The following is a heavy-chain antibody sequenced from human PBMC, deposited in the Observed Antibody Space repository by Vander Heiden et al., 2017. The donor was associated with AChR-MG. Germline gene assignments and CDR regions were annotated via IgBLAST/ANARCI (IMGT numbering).Heavy chain of an antibody. J-gene: IGHJ4*02. CDR3: ARLGYCSSTSCYGFDY. D-gene: IGHD2-2*01. V-gene: IGHV3-33*01. CDR1: GFTFSSYG. CDR2: IWYDGSNK. Sequence: QVQLVESGGGVVQLGRSLRLSCAAPGFTFSSYGMHWVRQAPGKGLEWVAVIWYDGSNKYYADSVKGRFTISRDNSKNTLYLQMNSLRAEDTAVYYCARLGYCSSTSCYGFDYWGQGTLVTVSS.